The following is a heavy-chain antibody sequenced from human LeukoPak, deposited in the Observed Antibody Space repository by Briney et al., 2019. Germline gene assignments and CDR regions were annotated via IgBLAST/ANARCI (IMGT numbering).Heavy chain of an antibody. CDR2: INPNSGGT. CDR3: ARDGAQGYDFWSGYYYPYFDY. D-gene: IGHD3-3*01. J-gene: IGHJ4*02. CDR1: GYTFTGYY. V-gene: IGHV1-2*02. Sequence: VASVKVSCKASGYTFTGYYMHWVRQAPGQGLEWMGWINPNSGGTNYAQKFQGRVTMTRDTSISTAYMELSRLRSGDTAVYYCARDGAQGYDFWSGYYYPYFDYWGRGTLVTVSS.